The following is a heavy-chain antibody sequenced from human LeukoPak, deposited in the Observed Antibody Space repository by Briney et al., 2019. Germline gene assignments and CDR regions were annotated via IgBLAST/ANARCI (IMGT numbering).Heavy chain of an antibody. CDR2: ISGSGGST. V-gene: IGHV3-23*01. J-gene: IGHJ5*02. CDR1: GLTFSSYG. Sequence: GGSLRLSCVASGLTFSSYGMSWVRQAPGKGLEWVSGISGSGGSTYYAESVKGRFTISRDNSKNTLYLQMNSLRAEDTAVYYCARDREQWLGVLWFDPWGQGTLVTVSS. D-gene: IGHD6-19*01. CDR3: ARDREQWLGVLWFDP.